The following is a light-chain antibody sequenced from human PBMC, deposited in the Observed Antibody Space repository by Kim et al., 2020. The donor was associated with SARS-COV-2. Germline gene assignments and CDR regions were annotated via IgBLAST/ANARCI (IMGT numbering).Light chain of an antibody. V-gene: IGKV3-11*01. J-gene: IGKJ4*01. CDR2: DAS. CDR3: QQRSNWPLT. Sequence: EIVLTQSPATLSLSPGERATLSCRASQSVRGYLAWYQQKPGRAPTLLIYDASNRATGIPARFSGSGSGTDFTLTISSLEPEDFAVYYCQQRSNWPLTFGGGTKLEIK. CDR1: QSVRGY.